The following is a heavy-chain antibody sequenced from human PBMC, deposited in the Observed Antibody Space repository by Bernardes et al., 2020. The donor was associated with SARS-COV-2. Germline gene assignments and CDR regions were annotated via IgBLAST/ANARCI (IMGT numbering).Heavy chain of an antibody. D-gene: IGHD6-19*01. CDR2: ITWNGGST. Sequence: GGSLRLSCAASGFIFEDYGMSWVRQAPGKGLEWISDITWNGGSTNYADSVKGRFTISRDNAKKSLYLQMNSLRVEDMAFYYCAGSSGWYPYLFDYWGQGTQVTVSS. J-gene: IGHJ4*02. V-gene: IGHV3-20*04. CDR3: AGSSGWYPYLFDY. CDR1: GFIFEDYG.